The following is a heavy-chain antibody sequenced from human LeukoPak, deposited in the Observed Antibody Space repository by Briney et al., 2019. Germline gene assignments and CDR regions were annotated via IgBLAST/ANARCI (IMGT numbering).Heavy chain of an antibody. CDR3: ATDRRWFGEFDY. CDR2: ISGSGSST. J-gene: IGHJ4*02. Sequence: GGSLRLSCAASGFTFSSYAMSWVRQAPGEGLEWVSAISGSGSSTYYADSVKGRFTISRDSSKNTLYLQMNSLRAEDTALYYCATDRRWFGEFDYWGQGTLVTVSS. V-gene: IGHV3-23*01. CDR1: GFTFSSYA. D-gene: IGHD3-10*01.